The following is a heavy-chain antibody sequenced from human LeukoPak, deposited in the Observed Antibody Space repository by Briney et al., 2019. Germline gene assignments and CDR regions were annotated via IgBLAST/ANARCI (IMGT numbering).Heavy chain of an antibody. CDR2: ISSSSSHL. V-gene: IGHV3-21*01. CDR1: GFTLSIYS. J-gene: IGHJ5*02. Sequence: GGSLRLSCAASGFTLSIYSMNWVRQAPGKGLEWVSSISSSSSHLYYADSVKGRFTISRDNSNNSLYLQMNSLRAEDTAVYYCAREAWFDPWGQGTLVTVSS. CDR3: AREAWFDP.